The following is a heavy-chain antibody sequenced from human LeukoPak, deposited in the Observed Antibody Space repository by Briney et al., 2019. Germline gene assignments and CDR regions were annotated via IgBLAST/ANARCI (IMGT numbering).Heavy chain of an antibody. V-gene: IGHV4-59*08. Sequence: PSETLSLTCSVSGDSMSSYYWSCIRQPPGKGLEWIGYIYYSGSTNYNPSLKSRVTISVDTSKNQFSPKLSSVTAADTAVYYCARSMVSYYYYGMDVWGQGTTVTVSS. CDR2: IYYSGST. CDR1: GDSMSSYY. J-gene: IGHJ6*02. D-gene: IGHD3-10*01. CDR3: ARSMVSYYYYGMDV.